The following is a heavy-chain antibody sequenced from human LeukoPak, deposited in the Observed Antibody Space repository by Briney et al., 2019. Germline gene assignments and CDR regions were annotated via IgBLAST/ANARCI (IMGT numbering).Heavy chain of an antibody. D-gene: IGHD2-2*01. CDR2: ISAYNGNT. V-gene: IGHV1-18*01. CDR1: GYTFTSYG. J-gene: IGHJ4*02. Sequence: ASVKVSCKASGYTFTSYGISWVRQAPGQGLEWMGWISAYNGNTNYAQKLQGRVTMTTDTSTSTAYMELRSLRSDDTAVYYCARGLGYCSRTSCQSPGYWGQGTLVTVSS. CDR3: ARGLGYCSRTSCQSPGY.